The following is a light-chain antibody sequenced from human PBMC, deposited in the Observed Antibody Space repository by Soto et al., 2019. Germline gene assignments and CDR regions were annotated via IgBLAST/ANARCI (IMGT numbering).Light chain of an antibody. CDR3: QQYGSSPPYT. V-gene: IGKV3-20*01. CDR1: QSVSNNY. J-gene: IGKJ2*01. Sequence: EVVLTQSPGTLSLSPGERATLSCRASQSVSNNYFAWYQQKPGQAPRLLIFGSSARATGIPDMFSGSGSRTDFTLTISRLEPEDFVVYYCQQYGSSPPYTFGQGTKLEIK. CDR2: GSS.